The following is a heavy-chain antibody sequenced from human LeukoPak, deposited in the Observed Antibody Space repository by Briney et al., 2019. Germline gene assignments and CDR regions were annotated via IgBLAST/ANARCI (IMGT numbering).Heavy chain of an antibody. D-gene: IGHD3-10*01. V-gene: IGHV3-13*01. Sequence: PGGSLRLSCAASGFTFSSNDMHWVRQVIGKGLEWVSGIGTAGATYYAGSVEGRFTISRENAKNSLYLQMNSLRTGDTAVYYYARSRLGSNVFDIWGQGTMVTVSS. CDR3: ARSRLGSNVFDI. J-gene: IGHJ3*02. CDR1: GFTFSSND. CDR2: IGTAGAT.